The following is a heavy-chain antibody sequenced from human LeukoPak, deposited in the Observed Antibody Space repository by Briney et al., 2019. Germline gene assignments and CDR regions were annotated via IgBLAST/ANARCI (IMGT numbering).Heavy chain of an antibody. D-gene: IGHD3-3*01. CDR3: ARLTNYDRPYFDY. CDR2: ISSSGSTI. J-gene: IGHJ4*02. CDR1: GFTFSDYY. V-gene: IGHV3-11*01. Sequence: GGSLRLSCAASGFTFSDYYMSWIRQAPGKGLEWVSYISSSGSTIYYADSVKGRFTISRDNAKNSLYLQMNSLRAEDTAVYYCARLTNYDRPYFDYWGQGTLVTVSS.